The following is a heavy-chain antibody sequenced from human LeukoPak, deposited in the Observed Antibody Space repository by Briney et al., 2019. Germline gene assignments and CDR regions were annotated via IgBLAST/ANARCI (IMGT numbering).Heavy chain of an antibody. V-gene: IGHV1-69*13. CDR2: IIPIFGTA. J-gene: IGHJ4*02. CDR3: ARDPRWSSFGEPYFGY. D-gene: IGHD3-10*01. CDR1: GGTFSSYA. Sequence: ASVKVSCKASGGTFSSYAISWVRQAPGQGLEWMGGIIPIFGTANYAQKFQGRVTITADESTSTAYMELSSLRSEDTAVYYCARDPRWSSFGEPYFGYWGQGTLVTVSS.